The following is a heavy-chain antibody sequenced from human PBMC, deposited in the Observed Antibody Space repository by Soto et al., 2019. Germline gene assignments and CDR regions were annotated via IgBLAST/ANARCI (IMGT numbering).Heavy chain of an antibody. CDR3: ATEVIEYSSSSGRNYYYYYGMDV. Sequence: ASVKVSCKASGYTFTSYFMHWVRQAPGQGLEWMGIINPRGGSTSYAQKFQGRVTMTRDTSTSTVYMELSSLRSEDTAVYYCATEVIEYSSSSGRNYYYYYGMDVWGQGTTVTVSS. CDR1: GYTFTSYF. V-gene: IGHV1-46*01. D-gene: IGHD6-6*01. CDR2: INPRGGST. J-gene: IGHJ6*02.